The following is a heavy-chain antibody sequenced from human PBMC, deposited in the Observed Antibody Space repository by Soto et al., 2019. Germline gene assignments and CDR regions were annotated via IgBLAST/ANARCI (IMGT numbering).Heavy chain of an antibody. V-gene: IGHV1-69*02. J-gene: IGHJ5*02. Sequence: QVQLVQSGAEVKKPGSSVKVSCKASGGTFSSYTISWVRQAPGQGFEWMGRIIPILGIANYAQKFQGRVTITADKSTSTAYMELSSLRSEDTAVYYCARASNYYDSSGSSWKTWGQGTLVTVSS. CDR3: ARASNYYDSSGSSWKT. D-gene: IGHD3-22*01. CDR2: IIPILGIA. CDR1: GGTFSSYT.